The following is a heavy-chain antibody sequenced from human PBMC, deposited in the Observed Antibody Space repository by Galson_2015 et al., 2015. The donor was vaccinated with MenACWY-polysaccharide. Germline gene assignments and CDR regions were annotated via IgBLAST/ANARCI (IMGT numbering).Heavy chain of an antibody. V-gene: IGHV3-7*01. D-gene: IGHD3-3*01. Sequence: SLRLSCAASGFPFSDSWMTWIRQAPGKGLEWVTTIKQSGSEKYYVDSVEGRFTVSRDNAKNSLYLQMNSLRAEDTAVYYCARARSWSGYFAFDFWGQGILVTVSS. CDR3: ARARSWSGYFAFDF. CDR2: IKQSGSEK. J-gene: IGHJ4*02. CDR1: GFPFSDSW.